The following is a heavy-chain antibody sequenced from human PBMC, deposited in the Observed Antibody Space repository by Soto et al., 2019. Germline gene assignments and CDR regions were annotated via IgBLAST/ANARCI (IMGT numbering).Heavy chain of an antibody. CDR3: ARDSGYCSRALVNHYLDY. Sequence: LRLSCAASGFTFGYYWISWVRQAPGKGLEWLATIKWDASEKKYVDSVKGRFTMSRDNAKNSVYLQMDSLRAEGTAVYYCARDSGYCSRALVNHYLDYWGHGTLVTVSS. D-gene: IGHD3-10*01. CDR2: IKWDASEK. CDR1: GFTFGYYW. J-gene: IGHJ4*01. V-gene: IGHV3-7*01.